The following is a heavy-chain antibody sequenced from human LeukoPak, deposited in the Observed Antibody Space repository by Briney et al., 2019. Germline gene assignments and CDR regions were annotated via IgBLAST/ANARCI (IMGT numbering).Heavy chain of an antibody. CDR2: ISSSSSYI. D-gene: IGHD3-16*02. Sequence: GGSLRLSCAASGFTFSSYSMNWVRQAPGKGPEWVSSISSSSSYIYYADSVKGRFTISRDNAKNSLYLQMNSLRAEDTAVYFCARDAPGGVIVPFDYWGQGTLVTVSS. CDR3: ARDAPGGVIVPFDY. V-gene: IGHV3-21*01. J-gene: IGHJ4*02. CDR1: GFTFSSYS.